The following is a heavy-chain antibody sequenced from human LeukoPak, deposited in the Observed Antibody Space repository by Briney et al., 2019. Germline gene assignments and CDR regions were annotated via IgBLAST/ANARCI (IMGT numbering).Heavy chain of an antibody. D-gene: IGHD1-26*01. Sequence: SSVKVSCKASGGTFSTYAISWLRQAPGQGLEWMGGVIPIFGTGNYAQKFQGRVTITADESTSTAYMELSSLRSEDTAVYYCARDRGIVGASDFDYWGQGTLVTVSS. V-gene: IGHV1-69*01. CDR3: ARDRGIVGASDFDY. CDR1: GGTFSTYA. J-gene: IGHJ4*02. CDR2: VIPIFGTG.